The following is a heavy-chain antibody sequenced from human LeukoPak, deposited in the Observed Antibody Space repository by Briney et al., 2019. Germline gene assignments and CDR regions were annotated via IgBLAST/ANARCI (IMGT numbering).Heavy chain of an antibody. CDR3: ARVFDSSGWSDFDY. V-gene: IGHV1-3*01. J-gene: IGHJ4*02. D-gene: IGHD6-19*01. Sequence: ASVKVSCKASGYTFTSYAMHWVRQAPGQRLEWMGWINAGNGNTKYSQKFQGRVTITRDTSASTAYMEPSSLRSEDTAVYYCARVFDSSGWSDFDYWGQGTLVTVSS. CDR1: GYTFTSYA. CDR2: INAGNGNT.